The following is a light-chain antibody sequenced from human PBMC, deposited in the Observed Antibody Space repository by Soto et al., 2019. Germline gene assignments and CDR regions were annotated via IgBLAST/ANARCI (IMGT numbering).Light chain of an antibody. CDR2: GSS. J-gene: IGKJ4*01. V-gene: IGKV3D-15*01. Sequence: EIVMTQSPATLSVSPGEGATLSCGASQTVSSNIAWYQQKRGQAPRLLIYGSSTRATGIPARFSGSGSGTEFTLTISSLQSEDFAGYYCQQYNDWPLTFGGGTKVEIK. CDR1: QTVSSN. CDR3: QQYNDWPLT.